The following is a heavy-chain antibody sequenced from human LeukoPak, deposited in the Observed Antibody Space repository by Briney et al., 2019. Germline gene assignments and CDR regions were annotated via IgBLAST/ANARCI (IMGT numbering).Heavy chain of an antibody. Sequence: GASVKVSCKASGYTFTSYDINWVRQATGQGLEWMGWMNPNSGNTGYAQKFQGRVTMTRNTSISTAYMELSSLRSEDTAVYYCARGTRRTTVVPLGYWGQGTLVTVSS. CDR3: ARGTRRTTVVPLGY. CDR1: GYTFTSYD. CDR2: MNPNSGNT. J-gene: IGHJ4*02. D-gene: IGHD4-23*01. V-gene: IGHV1-8*01.